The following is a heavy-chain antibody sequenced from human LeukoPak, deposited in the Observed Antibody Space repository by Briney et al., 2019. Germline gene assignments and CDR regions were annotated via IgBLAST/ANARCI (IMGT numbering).Heavy chain of an antibody. CDR3: AKDPDCTSGVCYTFFDY. J-gene: IGHJ4*02. V-gene: IGHV1-18*01. D-gene: IGHD2-8*01. Sequence: ASVKVSCKASGYTFTSYGISWVRQAPGQGLEWVGWISAYNGNTNYAQKLQGRVTMTTDTSTSTAYMELRSLRSDDTAVYYCAKDPDCTSGVCYTFFDYWGQGTLVTVSS. CDR1: GYTFTSYG. CDR2: ISAYNGNT.